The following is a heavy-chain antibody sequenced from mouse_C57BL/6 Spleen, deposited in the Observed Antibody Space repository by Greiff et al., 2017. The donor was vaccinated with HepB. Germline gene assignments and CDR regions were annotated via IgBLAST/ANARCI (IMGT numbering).Heavy chain of an antibody. V-gene: IGHV1-20*01. J-gene: IGHJ4*01. D-gene: IGHD1-1*01. CDR1: GYSFTGYF. Sequence: VQLKESGPELVKPGDSVKISCKASGYSFTGYFMNWVMQSHGKSLEWIGRINPYNGDTFYNQKFKGKATLTVDKSSSTAHMELRSLTSEDSAVYYCARSDYYGSSYDAMDYWGQGTSVTVSS. CDR3: ARSDYYGSSYDAMDY. CDR2: INPYNGDT.